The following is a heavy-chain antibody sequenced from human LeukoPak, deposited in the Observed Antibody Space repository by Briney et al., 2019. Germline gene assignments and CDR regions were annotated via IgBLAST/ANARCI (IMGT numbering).Heavy chain of an antibody. CDR1: GGSISSGGFY. D-gene: IGHD2-2*01. V-gene: IGHV4-31*11. CDR2: IYYSGST. J-gene: IGHJ4*02. Sequence: SETLSLTCAVSGGSISSGGFYWSWIRQHPGKGLEWIGYIYYSGSTFYNPSLKSRVTISVDTSKNQFSLKLNSVTAADTAVYYCARGPTRANSTDYWGQGALVTVSS. CDR3: ARGPTRANSTDY.